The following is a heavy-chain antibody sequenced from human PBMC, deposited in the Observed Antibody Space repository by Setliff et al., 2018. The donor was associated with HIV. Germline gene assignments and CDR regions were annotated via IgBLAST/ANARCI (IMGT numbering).Heavy chain of an antibody. V-gene: IGHV3-72*01. CDR3: STFYGPGP. Sequence: PGGSLRLSCEASGVTLTDHYIEWVRQAPGKGLEWIGRSGVEPNTYATEYATSVKGRFTISWDDSKNSLYLQMNSLKTEDTAVYYCSTFYGPGPWGRGTLVTVSS. D-gene: IGHD4-17*01. J-gene: IGHJ2*01. CDR2: SGVEPNTYAT. CDR1: GVTLTDHY.